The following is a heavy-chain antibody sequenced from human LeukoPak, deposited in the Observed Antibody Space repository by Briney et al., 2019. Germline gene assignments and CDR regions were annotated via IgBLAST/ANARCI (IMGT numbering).Heavy chain of an antibody. D-gene: IGHD3-22*01. J-gene: IGHJ4*02. CDR2: IKTKADGGTT. CDR1: GFTFSNAW. Sequence: GGSLRLSCAASGFTFSNAWMNWVRQAPGKGLDWVGQIKTKADGGTTDYAAPVKGRFTISRDDSKSTLYLQMNSLKTEDTAVYYCTTEPYYYDSSGNYLWYFDYWGQGTLVTVSS. V-gene: IGHV3-15*01. CDR3: TTEPYYYDSSGNYLWYFDY.